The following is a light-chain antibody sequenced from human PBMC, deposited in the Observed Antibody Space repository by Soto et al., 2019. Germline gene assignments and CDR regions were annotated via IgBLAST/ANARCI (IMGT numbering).Light chain of an antibody. V-gene: IGKV3-20*01. CDR3: QQYGSSPPYT. J-gene: IGKJ2*01. CDR1: QSVSNTY. CDR2: GAS. Sequence: IVLTQSPGTLSLSPGERAPLSCGASQSVSNTYLAWYQQKPGQAPRLLIYGASSRATGIPDRFSGSGSGTDFTLTISRLEPEDFAVYYCQQYGSSPPYTFGQGTKLEIK.